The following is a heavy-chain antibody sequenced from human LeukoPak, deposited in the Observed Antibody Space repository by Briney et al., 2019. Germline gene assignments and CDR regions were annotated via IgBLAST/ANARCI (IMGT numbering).Heavy chain of an antibody. V-gene: IGHV3-30*18. D-gene: IGHD6-19*01. CDR2: ISYDGSNK. Sequence: GGSLRLSCAASGFTFSSYGMHWVRQAPGKGLEWVAVISYDGSNKYYADSVKGRFTISRDNSKNTLYLQMNSLRAEDTAVYYCAKPRASGWYWAFDYWGQGTLVTVSS. CDR3: AKPRASGWYWAFDY. J-gene: IGHJ4*02. CDR1: GFTFSSYG.